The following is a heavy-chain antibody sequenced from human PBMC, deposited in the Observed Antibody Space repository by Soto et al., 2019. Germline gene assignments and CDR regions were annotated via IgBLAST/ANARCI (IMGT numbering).Heavy chain of an antibody. CDR1: GFTFSSYW. CDR3: ARAWDSSSSDGTDFDY. J-gene: IGHJ4*02. Sequence: GGSLRLSCAASGFTFSSYWMSWVRQAPGKGLEWVANIKQDGSEKYYVDSVKGRFTISRDNAKNSLYLQMNSLRAEDTAVYYCARAWDSSSSDGTDFDYWGQGTLVTVSS. D-gene: IGHD6-6*01. CDR2: IKQDGSEK. V-gene: IGHV3-7*05.